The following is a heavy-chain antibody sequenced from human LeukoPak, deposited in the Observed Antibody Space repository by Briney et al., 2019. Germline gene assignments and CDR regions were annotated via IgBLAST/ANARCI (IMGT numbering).Heavy chain of an antibody. CDR1: GGSIRHYY. CDR2: IHISGTT. V-gene: IGHV4-4*07. D-gene: IGHD3-3*01. J-gene: IGHJ3*01. Sequence: SETLSLTCTVSGGSIRHYYWTWIRQFAGKRLEWIARIHISGTTNYNPSLKSRVTMSVDTSKNNFFLNLTSVTAADTAVYYCARAAELYDFWGGNGPFDLWGQGKMVTVSS. CDR3: ARAAELYDFWGGNGPFDL.